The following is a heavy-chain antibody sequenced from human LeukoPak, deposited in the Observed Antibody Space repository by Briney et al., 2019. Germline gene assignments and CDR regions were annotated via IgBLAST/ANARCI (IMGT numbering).Heavy chain of an antibody. D-gene: IGHD3-10*01. Sequence: SETLSLTCTVSGGSICSSSYYWGWIRQPPGKGLEWIGSIYDSGSTYYNPSLKSRVTISVDTSKNQFSLKLSSVTAADTAVYYCARGTYYYGSGSPVPFDYWGQGTLVTVSS. CDR2: IYDSGST. CDR1: GGSICSSSYY. CDR3: ARGTYYYGSGSPVPFDY. V-gene: IGHV4-39*01. J-gene: IGHJ4*02.